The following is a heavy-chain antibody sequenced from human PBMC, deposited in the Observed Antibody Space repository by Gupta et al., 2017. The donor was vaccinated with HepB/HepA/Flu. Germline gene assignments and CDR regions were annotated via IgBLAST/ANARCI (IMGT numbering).Heavy chain of an antibody. D-gene: IGHD3-22*01. CDR3: ASSNYYDTSGYYPVY. CDR2: GSSSGRTS. CDR1: GFTFSSYE. J-gene: IGHJ4*02. Sequence: EVQLVESGGGLAQPGGSLRLSCAASGFTFSSYEMNWVRQAPGKGLEWISFGSSSGRTSYYAVAVKGRFTISRDNAKNSLYLQMNSLRAEDTAVYYCASSNYYDTSGYYPVYWGQGTLVTVSS. V-gene: IGHV3-48*03.